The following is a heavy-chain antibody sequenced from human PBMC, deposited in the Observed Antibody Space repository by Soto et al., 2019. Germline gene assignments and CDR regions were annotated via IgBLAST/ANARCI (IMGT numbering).Heavy chain of an antibody. V-gene: IGHV3-11*06. CDR2: FSSSSSYT. Sequence: PGGSLRLSCAASGFTFSDYYMSWIRQAPGKGLEWVSYFSSSSSYTNYADSVKGRFTISRDNSKNTLYLQMNSLRAEDTAVYYCARTYYDFWSGYSLRGDYYYGMDVWGQGTTVTVSS. CDR3: ARTYYDFWSGYSLRGDYYYGMDV. D-gene: IGHD3-3*01. J-gene: IGHJ6*02. CDR1: GFTFSDYY.